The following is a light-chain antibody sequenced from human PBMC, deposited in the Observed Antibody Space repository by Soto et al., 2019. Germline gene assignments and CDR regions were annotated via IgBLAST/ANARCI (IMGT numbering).Light chain of an antibody. Sequence: QSLRSHPPAASWTPGHRITISCSGSTSNIESHAVNWYQQVPGTAPKLIINTNNQRPSGVPDRFSGSKSGASASLAISGLQSEDEATYYCATWDDSRKGLFGTGTKVTVL. J-gene: IGLJ1*01. CDR1: TSNIESHA. CDR3: ATWDDSRKGL. V-gene: IGLV1-44*01. CDR2: TNN.